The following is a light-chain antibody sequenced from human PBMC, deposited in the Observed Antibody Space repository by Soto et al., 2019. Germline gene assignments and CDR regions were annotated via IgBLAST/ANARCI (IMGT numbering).Light chain of an antibody. V-gene: IGKV3-20*01. CDR3: QQFGNSQWT. CDR2: GAS. CDR1: QSVSSSY. Sequence: EIVLTQSPGTLSLSPGERATLSCRASQSVSSSYLAWCQQKPGQAPRLLIYGASSRATGIPDRFSGSGSGTDFSLTISRLEPEDFAVYYCQQFGNSQWTFGQGTKVEIK. J-gene: IGKJ1*01.